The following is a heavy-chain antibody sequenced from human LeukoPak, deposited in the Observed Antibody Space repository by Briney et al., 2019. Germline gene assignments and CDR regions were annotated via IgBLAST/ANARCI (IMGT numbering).Heavy chain of an antibody. J-gene: IGHJ5*02. Sequence: SETLSLTCTVSGGSISSYYWSWIRQPPGKGLEWIGYIYNIGSTNYNPSLRSRVSISVDTSKNQFSLKLSSVTAADTATYYCARDAFGYCSGGSCYPRNWFDPWGQGTLVTVSS. V-gene: IGHV4-59*01. CDR3: ARDAFGYCSGGSCYPRNWFDP. CDR1: GGSISSYY. D-gene: IGHD2-15*01. CDR2: IYNIGST.